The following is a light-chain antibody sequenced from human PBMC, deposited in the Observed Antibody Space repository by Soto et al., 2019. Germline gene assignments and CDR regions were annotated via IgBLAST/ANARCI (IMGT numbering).Light chain of an antibody. Sequence: DIQMTQSPSTLSASVVDRVTITCRASQSISNWLAWHQQKPGKAPKLLIYKASSLESGVPSRFSGSGSGTEFTLTISSLQPDDFATYYCQQYNSYRAFGQGTKVDIK. CDR2: KAS. V-gene: IGKV1-5*03. CDR1: QSISNW. CDR3: QQYNSYRA. J-gene: IGKJ1*01.